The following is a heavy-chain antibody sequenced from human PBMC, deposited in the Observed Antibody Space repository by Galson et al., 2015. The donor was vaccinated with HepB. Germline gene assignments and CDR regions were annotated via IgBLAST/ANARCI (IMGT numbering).Heavy chain of an antibody. Sequence: SVKVSCKASGYIFTTYTIHWVRQAPGHGLEWMGWINTGNGNTKYSQKFQGRVTISRDTSASTAYMELTSLRSEDTAVYYSARKRWEYFDYWGQGTLVTVYS. CDR1: GYIFTTYT. D-gene: IGHD1-26*01. CDR3: ARKRWEYFDY. J-gene: IGHJ4*02. V-gene: IGHV1-3*04. CDR2: INTGNGNT.